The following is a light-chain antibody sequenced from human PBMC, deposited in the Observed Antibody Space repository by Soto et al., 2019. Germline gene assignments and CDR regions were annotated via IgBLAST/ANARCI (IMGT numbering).Light chain of an antibody. CDR1: QSISHW. V-gene: IGKV1-5*01. CDR3: QQYKSYWT. CDR2: DAS. Sequence: DIQMTQSPATLSASVGDSVTITCRASQSISHWLAWYQQKPGKAPKFLIYDASSLESGVPSRFSGSGSGTEFTLTISSLQPDDFATYYCQQYKSYWTFGQGTKVDI. J-gene: IGKJ1*01.